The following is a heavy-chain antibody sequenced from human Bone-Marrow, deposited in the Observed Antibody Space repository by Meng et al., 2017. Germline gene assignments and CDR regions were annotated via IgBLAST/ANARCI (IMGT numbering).Heavy chain of an antibody. Sequence: GESLKISCAASGFTFSSYQMTWVRQAPGKGLEWVAIIHQDESEKSYVDSVKGRFTISRDNAQNSLYLQLSSLRPEDTAVYYCARDWSDPDSGRSIDYWGQGTLVTVSS. D-gene: IGHD3-10*01. CDR3: ARDWSDPDSGRSIDY. CDR1: GFTFSSYQ. V-gene: IGHV3-7*01. CDR2: IHQDESEK. J-gene: IGHJ4*02.